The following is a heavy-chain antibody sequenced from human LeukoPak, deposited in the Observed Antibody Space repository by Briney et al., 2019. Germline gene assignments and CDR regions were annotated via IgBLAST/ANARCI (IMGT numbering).Heavy chain of an antibody. CDR2: ISGSGGST. Sequence: GSLRLSCAASGFTFSSYAMSWVRQAPGKGLEWVSAISGSGGSTYYADSVKGRFTISRDNSKNTLYLQMNSLRAEDTAVYYCAKTYYYGSGSREYFDYWGQGTLVTVSS. J-gene: IGHJ4*02. V-gene: IGHV3-23*01. CDR1: GFTFSSYA. D-gene: IGHD3-10*01. CDR3: AKTYYYGSGSREYFDY.